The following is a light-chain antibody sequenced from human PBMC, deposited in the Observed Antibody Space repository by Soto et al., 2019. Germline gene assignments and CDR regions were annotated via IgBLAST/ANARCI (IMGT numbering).Light chain of an antibody. CDR2: DAS. CDR3: QKSNNWPWT. V-gene: IGKV3-15*01. CDR1: QSVSGK. J-gene: IGKJ1*01. Sequence: IMTHSPATLSVSAGERATLSCRASQSVSGKLAWYQQKPGQAPRLLIYDASTRATGIPDRLSGSGSGTEFTLTISCLQSEDLSVYSGQKSNNWPWTCGQGTKGDI.